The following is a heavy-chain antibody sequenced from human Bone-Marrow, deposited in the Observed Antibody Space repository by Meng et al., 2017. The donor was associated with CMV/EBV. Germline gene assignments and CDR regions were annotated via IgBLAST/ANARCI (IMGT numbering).Heavy chain of an antibody. CDR1: GFTFDNYG. J-gene: IGHJ6*02. Sequence: SLKISCVASGFTFDNYGMHWVRQAPGKGLEWVSSISWNSGSIDYAESVKGRFSISRDNAKNSLYLQMDSLRVEYTALYYCARNRMLDVWGQGTTVTVSS. V-gene: IGHV3-9*01. CDR2: ISWNSGSI. CDR3: ARNRMLDV.